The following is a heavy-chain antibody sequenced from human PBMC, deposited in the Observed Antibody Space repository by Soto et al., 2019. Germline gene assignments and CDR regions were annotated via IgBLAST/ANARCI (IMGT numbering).Heavy chain of an antibody. CDR1: RFTPNSIC. CDR3: ARGLGREYHDNRGHFHLDY. CDR2: VYLAGRA. V-gene: IGHV3-53*01. Sequence: QAGGSMRLSCAASRFTPNSICLTWVRQAPGRGLKWVSVVYLAGRAYTADSVKGRFTIPTDESKNSVFLKMNTLRAEDTAVYYCARGLGREYHDNRGHFHLDYWGQGTLVTVSS. J-gene: IGHJ4*02. D-gene: IGHD3-22*01.